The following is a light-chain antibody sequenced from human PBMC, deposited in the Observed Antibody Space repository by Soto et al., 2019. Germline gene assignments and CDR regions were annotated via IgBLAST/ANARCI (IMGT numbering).Light chain of an antibody. Sequence: EVVMSQSPATVSESPGERATLSCRASQSVSSNLAWYQQKPGQAPRLLIYGASTRATGTPARFSGSGSGTEFTLTISSLQSEDFAVYYCQQYNSWPPYTFGQGTKVDIK. J-gene: IGKJ2*01. CDR3: QQYNSWPPYT. CDR2: GAS. V-gene: IGKV3-15*01. CDR1: QSVSSN.